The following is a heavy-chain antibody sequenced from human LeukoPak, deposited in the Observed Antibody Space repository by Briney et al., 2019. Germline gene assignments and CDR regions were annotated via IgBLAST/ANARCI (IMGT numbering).Heavy chain of an antibody. CDR1: GYTFTTYH. V-gene: IGHV1-46*01. CDR3: ATERSGGTWFDP. D-gene: IGHD2-15*01. Sequence: ASVKVSCKASGYTFTTYHMHWVRQAPGQGLEWVGMIDTSDGNTNYAQKFLDRVTMTRDTSTSTVYMELSGLRSYDTAVYYCATERSGGTWFDPWGQGTLVTVSS. J-gene: IGHJ5*02. CDR2: IDTSDGNT.